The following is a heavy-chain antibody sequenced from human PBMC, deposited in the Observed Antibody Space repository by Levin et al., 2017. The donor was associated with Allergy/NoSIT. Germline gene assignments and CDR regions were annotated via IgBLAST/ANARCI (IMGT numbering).Heavy chain of an antibody. CDR1: GFTFSSYA. J-gene: IGHJ4*02. D-gene: IGHD2-15*01. Sequence: GESLKISCAASGFTFSSYAMSWVRQAPGKGLEWVSAISGSGGSTYYADSVKGRFTISRDNSKNTLYLQMNSLRAEDTAVYYCAKEPTGYCSGGSCYSGYFDYWGQGTLVTVSS. V-gene: IGHV3-23*01. CDR2: ISGSGGST. CDR3: AKEPTGYCSGGSCYSGYFDY.